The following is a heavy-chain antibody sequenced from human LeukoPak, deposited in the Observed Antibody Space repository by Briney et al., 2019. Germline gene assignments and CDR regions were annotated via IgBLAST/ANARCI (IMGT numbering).Heavy chain of an antibody. D-gene: IGHD2-8*01. Sequence: SETLSLTCTVSADSIHSYYWSWIRQPAGKGLEWIGRLFSSGKPNYNPSLKSRVTISVDTSKNQFSLKLSSVTAADTAVYYCARGSSVTVAFDIWGQGTMVTVSS. CDR3: ARGSSVTVAFDI. V-gene: IGHV4-4*07. J-gene: IGHJ3*02. CDR1: ADSIHSYY. CDR2: LFSSGKP.